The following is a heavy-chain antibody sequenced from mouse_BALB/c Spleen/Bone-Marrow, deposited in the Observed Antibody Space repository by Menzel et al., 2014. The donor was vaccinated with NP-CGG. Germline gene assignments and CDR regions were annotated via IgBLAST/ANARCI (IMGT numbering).Heavy chain of an antibody. V-gene: IGHV1S53*03. Sequence: VQLQLSATELVKPGASVKISCKASGYTFPDHAIHWVKQRPEQGLEWIGYISPGNGYIKYNEKFKGKATLTADKSSSTAYMHVKSLTSEDTAVYFCKRGDYDGDFDYGGQGTTLTGSS. J-gene: IGHJ2*01. CDR2: ISPGNGYI. D-gene: IGHD2-4*01. CDR3: KRGDYDGDFDY. CDR1: GYTFPDHA.